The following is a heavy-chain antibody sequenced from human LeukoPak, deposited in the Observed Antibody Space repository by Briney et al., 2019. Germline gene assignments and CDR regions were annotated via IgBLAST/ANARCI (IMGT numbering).Heavy chain of an antibody. V-gene: IGHV3-23*01. CDR3: ASYDSSGYYHYFDY. CDR1: GFTFRSYA. Sequence: GGSLRLSCAASGFTFRSYAMSWVCQAPGKGLEWVSAISGSGGSTDYADSVKGRFTTSRDNSKNTLYMQMNSLGAEDTAVYYCASYDSSGYYHYFDYWGQGTLVTVSS. D-gene: IGHD3-22*01. J-gene: IGHJ4*02. CDR2: ISGSGGST.